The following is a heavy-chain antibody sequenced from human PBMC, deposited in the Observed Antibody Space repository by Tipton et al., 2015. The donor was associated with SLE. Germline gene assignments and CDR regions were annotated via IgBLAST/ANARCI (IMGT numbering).Heavy chain of an antibody. Sequence: TLSLTCTVSGGSISSYYWSWIRQPPGKGLEWIGYIYHSGSTYYNPSLKSRVTISVDTSKNQFSLKLSSVTAADTAVYYCARGAVLRFPYYFDYWGQGTLVTVSS. CDR3: ARGAVLRFPYYFDY. CDR1: GGSISSYY. J-gene: IGHJ4*02. CDR2: IYHSGST. V-gene: IGHV4-59*12. D-gene: IGHD3-3*01.